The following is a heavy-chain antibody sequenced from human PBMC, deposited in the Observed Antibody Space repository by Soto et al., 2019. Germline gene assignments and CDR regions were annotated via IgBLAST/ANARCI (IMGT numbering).Heavy chain of an antibody. CDR3: AKTSLRVYYYGMDV. CDR2: ISCSSSTI. J-gene: IGHJ6*02. CDR1: GFTFSRYS. V-gene: IGHV3-48*02. Sequence: ILSCAASGFTFSRYSMNWVRQAPGKGLEWVSHISCSSSTIYYTDSVKGRFTVSRDNAKNSLYLQMNSLRDEDTAVYFCAKTSLRVYYYGMDVWGQGTTVTVSS.